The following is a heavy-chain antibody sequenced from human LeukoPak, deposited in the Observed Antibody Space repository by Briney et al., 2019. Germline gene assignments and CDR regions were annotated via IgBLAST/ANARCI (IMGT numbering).Heavy chain of an antibody. CDR1: GFTFSAYG. Sequence: GGSLRLSCAASGFTFSAYGMHWVRQAPVKGLEWVSGISDSGGSTYNADSVKGRFTISRDNSRNTLYLQMNSLRAEDTAVYYCAKAKGRGSPGRDYFDYWGQGTLVTVSS. D-gene: IGHD3-10*01. V-gene: IGHV3-23*01. CDR3: AKAKGRGSPGRDYFDY. CDR2: ISDSGGST. J-gene: IGHJ4*02.